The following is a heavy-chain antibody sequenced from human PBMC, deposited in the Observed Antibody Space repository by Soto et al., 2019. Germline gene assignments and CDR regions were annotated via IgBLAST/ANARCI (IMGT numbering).Heavy chain of an antibody. CDR1: GGSISSSSYY. V-gene: IGHV4-39*01. CDR3: ARQGADYSNYVYFQH. J-gene: IGHJ1*01. D-gene: IGHD4-4*01. CDR2: IYYSGST. Sequence: QLQLQESGPGLVKPSETLSLTCTVSGGSISSSSYYWGWIRQPPGKGLEWIGSIYYSGSTYYNPSLKSRVTISVDTSKNQFSLKLSSVTAADTAVYYCARQGADYSNYVYFQHWGQGTLVTVSS.